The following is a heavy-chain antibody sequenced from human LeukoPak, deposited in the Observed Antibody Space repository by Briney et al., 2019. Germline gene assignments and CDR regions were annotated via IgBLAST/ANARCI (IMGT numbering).Heavy chain of an antibody. J-gene: IGHJ4*02. CDR2: ISYDGSNK. CDR1: GFTFSSYA. D-gene: IGHD3-22*01. Sequence: GSLRLSCAASGFTFSSYAMHWVRQAPGKGLEWVAVISYDGSNKYYADSVKGRFTISRDNSKNTLYLQMNSLRAEDTAVYYCARNRGSSGYYPDYWGQGTLVTVSS. V-gene: IGHV3-30-3*01. CDR3: ARNRGSSGYYPDY.